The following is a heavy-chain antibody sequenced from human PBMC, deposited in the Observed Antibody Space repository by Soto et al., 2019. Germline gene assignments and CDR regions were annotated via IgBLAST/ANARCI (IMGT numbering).Heavy chain of an antibody. J-gene: IGHJ4*02. V-gene: IGHV3-30*18. D-gene: IGHD4-17*01. CDR3: AKGTPVNGDYALDY. Sequence: GGSLRLSCAASGFTFSSFAMHWVRQAPGKGLEWVALIAYDGNNKYFADSVKGRFTISRDNSKDTVYLQMDSLRPEDTAVYYCAKGTPVNGDYALDYWGQGSPVTVSS. CDR2: IAYDGNNK. CDR1: GFTFSSFA.